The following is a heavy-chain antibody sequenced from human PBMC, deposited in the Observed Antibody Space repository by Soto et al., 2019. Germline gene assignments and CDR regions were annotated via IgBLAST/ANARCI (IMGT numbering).Heavy chain of an antibody. D-gene: IGHD2-15*01. V-gene: IGHV3-53*02. CDR1: GFTVSSNY. CDR2: IYSGGST. Sequence: EVQLVETGGGLIQPGGSLRLSCAASGFTVSSNYMSWVRQAPGKGLEWVSVIYSGGSTYYADSVKGRFTISRDNSKNTLYLQMNSLRAEDTAVYFCARGYCRGGRCYFDFWGQGTLVTGSS. J-gene: IGHJ4*02. CDR3: ARGYCRGGRCYFDF.